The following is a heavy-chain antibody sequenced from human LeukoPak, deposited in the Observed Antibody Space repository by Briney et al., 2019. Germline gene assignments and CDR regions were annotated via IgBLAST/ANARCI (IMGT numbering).Heavy chain of an antibody. Sequence: ASVKVSYKASGYTFTIYGISWVRQAPGQGVKWRGWISACNGNTNYAQKLQGRVTMTTDTSTSTAYLELRSLRSDDTAVYYCARGSGWYDTPHDYWGQGTPVTVSS. V-gene: IGHV1-18*01. J-gene: IGHJ4*02. CDR3: ARGSGWYDTPHDY. D-gene: IGHD6-19*01. CDR1: GYTFTIYG. CDR2: ISACNGNT.